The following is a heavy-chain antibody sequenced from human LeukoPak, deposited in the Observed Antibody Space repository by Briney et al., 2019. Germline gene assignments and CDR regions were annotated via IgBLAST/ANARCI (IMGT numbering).Heavy chain of an antibody. V-gene: IGHV4-39*07. CDR2: IYYSGST. Sequence: SETLSLTCTVSGGSISSSSYYWGWIRQPPGKGLEWIGSIYYSGSTYYNPSLKSRVTISVDTSKNQFSLKLSSVTAADTAVYYCARTSTGSGSYYPYWGQGTLVTVSS. D-gene: IGHD3-10*01. CDR1: GGSISSSSYY. CDR3: ARTSTGSGSYYPY. J-gene: IGHJ4*02.